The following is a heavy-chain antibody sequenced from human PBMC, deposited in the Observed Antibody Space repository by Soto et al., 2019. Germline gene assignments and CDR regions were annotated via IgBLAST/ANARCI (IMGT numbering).Heavy chain of an antibody. D-gene: IGHD1-1*01. J-gene: IGHJ5*02. CDR2: INPNNGAT. Sequence: QVQLVQSGAEVKKPGASVKVSCKAPRYIFTAYFMHWVRQAPGQGLVWMGWINPNNGATHYGLSFQGRVTMTRDTSISTAYMVLRSQRSDDTAVYYCASHDPGARFDPWGQGTLVIVSS. CDR1: RYIFTAYF. V-gene: IGHV1-2*02. CDR3: ASHDPGARFDP.